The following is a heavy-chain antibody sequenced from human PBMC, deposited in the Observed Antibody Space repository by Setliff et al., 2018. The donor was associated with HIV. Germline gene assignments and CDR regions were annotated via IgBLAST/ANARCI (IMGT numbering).Heavy chain of an antibody. D-gene: IGHD3-22*01. Sequence: TSETLSLTCTVSGGSISRYYWSWIRQPAGKGLEWIGRIYSSGSTNYNPSLKSRVTMSLDTSKNQFSLKLSSVTAADTAMYYCARVSYYDKKGISFYYYYMDVWGKGTTVTVSS. CDR2: IYSSGST. V-gene: IGHV4-4*07. J-gene: IGHJ6*03. CDR3: ARVSYYDKKGISFYYYYMDV. CDR1: GGSISRYY.